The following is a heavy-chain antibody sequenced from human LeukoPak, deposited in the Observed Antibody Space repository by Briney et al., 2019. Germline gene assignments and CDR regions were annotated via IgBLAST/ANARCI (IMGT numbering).Heavy chain of an antibody. D-gene: IGHD1-26*01. CDR1: GGSFSGYY. CDR3: ARISGSYRVAAFDI. CDR2: INHSGST. Sequence: SETLSLTCAVYGGSFSGYYWSWIRQPPGKGLEWIGEINHSGSTNYNPSLKSRVTISVDTSKNQFSLKLSSVTAADTAVYYCARISGSYRVAAFDIWGQGTMVTVSS. V-gene: IGHV4-34*01. J-gene: IGHJ3*02.